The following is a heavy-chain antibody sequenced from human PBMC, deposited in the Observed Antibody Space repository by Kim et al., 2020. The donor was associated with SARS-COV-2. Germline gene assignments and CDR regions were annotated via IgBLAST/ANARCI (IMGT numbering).Heavy chain of an antibody. Sequence: STSYADSVKGRFTISRGNAKNTLYLQMNSLRAEDTAVYYCASMTTVTTYWGQGTLVTVSS. CDR3: ASMTTVTTY. V-gene: IGHV3-74*01. J-gene: IGHJ4*02. D-gene: IGHD4-17*01. CDR2: ST.